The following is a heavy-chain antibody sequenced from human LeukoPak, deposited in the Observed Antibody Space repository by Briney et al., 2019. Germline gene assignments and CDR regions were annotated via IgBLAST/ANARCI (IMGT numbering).Heavy chain of an antibody. D-gene: IGHD6-13*01. CDR3: AKGHSSSWYFDY. CDR2: IIHRGGST. Sequence: GGPLRLSCAASGFTFNTYAMNWVRQAPGKGLEWVSTIIHRGGSTYHADSVKGRFTISRDNSNDTLYLQMNSLRAEDTAVYHCAKGHSSSWYFDYWGQGALVTVSS. V-gene: IGHV3-23*01. CDR1: GFTFNTYA. J-gene: IGHJ4*02.